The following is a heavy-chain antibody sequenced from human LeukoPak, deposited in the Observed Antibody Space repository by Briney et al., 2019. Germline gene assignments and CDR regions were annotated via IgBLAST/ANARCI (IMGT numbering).Heavy chain of an antibody. D-gene: IGHD1-26*01. CDR2: IYSSGST. CDR1: GGSVSGYY. CDR3: ARDAYGRSYYWFDP. V-gene: IGHV4-4*07. Sequence: SETLSLTCTVSGGSVSGYYWSWIRQPAGEGLEWIGRIYSSGSTSYNPSLQSRVTISVDKSKNQFSLKLTSVTAADTAVYYCARDAYGRSYYWFDPWGQGTLVTVSS. J-gene: IGHJ5*02.